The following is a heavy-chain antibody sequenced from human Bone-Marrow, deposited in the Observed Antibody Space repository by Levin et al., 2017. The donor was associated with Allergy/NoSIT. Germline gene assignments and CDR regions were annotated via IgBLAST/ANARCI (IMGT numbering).Heavy chain of an antibody. D-gene: IGHD2-15*01. Sequence: GGSLRLSCKASGGTFSSYIISWVRQAPGQGLEWVGGIIPISAAANYAQKFQGRVTITADESTNTAYMEVSSLRSEDTAVYYCASQYCSGESCYFTEYFRHWGQGTLVTVSS. J-gene: IGHJ1*01. CDR3: ASQYCSGESCYFTEYFRH. CDR1: GGTFSSYI. V-gene: IGHV1-69*01. CDR2: IIPISAAA.